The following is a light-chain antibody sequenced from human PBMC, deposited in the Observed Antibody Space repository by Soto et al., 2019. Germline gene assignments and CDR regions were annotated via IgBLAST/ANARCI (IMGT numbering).Light chain of an antibody. CDR1: SSDVGGYNY. Sequence: QSALTQPASVSGSPGQSITISCTGTSSDVGGYNYVSWYEQHPGKAPKLMIYEVSNRPSGVSNRFSGSNSGNTASLTISGLQAEDEGDYYCSSYTSGSPRVFGGGTKLTVL. V-gene: IGLV2-14*01. J-gene: IGLJ3*02. CDR3: SSYTSGSPRV. CDR2: EVS.